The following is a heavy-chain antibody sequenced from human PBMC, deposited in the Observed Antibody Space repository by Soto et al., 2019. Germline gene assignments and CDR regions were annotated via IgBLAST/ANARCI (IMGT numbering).Heavy chain of an antibody. CDR3: ARDLPTMDV. CDR2: IRAYNGNT. CDR1: GYTFTSYG. Sequence: QVQLVQSGAEVKKPGASVKVSCKASGYTFTSYGLSWVRKAPGKGLEWMGWIRAYNGNTNYAQKLQGRVTMTTDTFTSTAYMELMSLRSDDTAVYYCARDLPTMDVWGQGTTVTVSS. V-gene: IGHV1-18*01. J-gene: IGHJ6*02.